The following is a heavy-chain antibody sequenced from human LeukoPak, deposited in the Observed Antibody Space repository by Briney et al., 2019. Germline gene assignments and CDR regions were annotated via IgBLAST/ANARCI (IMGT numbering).Heavy chain of an antibody. V-gene: IGHV3-30*18. CDR1: GFIFSSYG. CDR2: ISYDGSNK. J-gene: IGHJ4*02. CDR3: AKGQGAVASSSDY. D-gene: IGHD6-19*01. Sequence: GGSLRLSCAASGFIFSSYGMHWVRQAPGKGLEWVAVISYDGSNKYYADSVKGRFTISRDSSKNTLYLQMNSLRAEDTAVYYCAKGQGAVASSSDYWGQGTLVTVSS.